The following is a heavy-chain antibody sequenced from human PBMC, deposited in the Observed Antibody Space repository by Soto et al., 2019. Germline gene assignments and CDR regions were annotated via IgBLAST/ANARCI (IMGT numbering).Heavy chain of an antibody. CDR3: AKRGTTVTTSLWY. J-gene: IGHJ4*02. V-gene: IGHV3-66*01. CDR1: GFTVSNNY. CDR2: IYSGGVT. Sequence: EVQLVESGGGLVQPGGSLRLSCAASGFTVSNNYMCCVRQAPGKGLEWVSLIYSGGVTHYADSVRGRFTISRDNSRNRLYLQMNSLRADDTAVYYCAKRGTTVTTSLWYWGQGTLVTVSS. D-gene: IGHD4-17*01.